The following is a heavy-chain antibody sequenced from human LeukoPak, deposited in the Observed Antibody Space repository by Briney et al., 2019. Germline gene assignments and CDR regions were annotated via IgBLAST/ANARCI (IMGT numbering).Heavy chain of an antibody. CDR1: GYTFTGYY. Sequence: GASVKVSCKASGYTFTGYYMHWVRQAPGQGLEWMGWIKPNSGGTNYAQKFQGRVTMTRDTSISTAYMELSRLRSDDTAVYYCARDSSGWYFFDYWGQGTLVTVSS. D-gene: IGHD6-19*01. CDR3: ARDSSGWYFFDY. V-gene: IGHV1-2*02. CDR2: IKPNSGGT. J-gene: IGHJ4*02.